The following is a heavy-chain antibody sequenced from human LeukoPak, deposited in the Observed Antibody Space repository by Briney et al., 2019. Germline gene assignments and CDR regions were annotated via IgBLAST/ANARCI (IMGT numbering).Heavy chain of an antibody. CDR1: GDSIFSGRYY. J-gene: IGHJ3*02. D-gene: IGHD3-3*01. CDR3: ARDDSWNAFDI. CDR2: IYNSGTI. V-gene: IGHV4-61*02. Sequence: PSETLSLTCTVSGDSIFSGRYYWNWIRQSAGKGLEWIGRIYNSGTINYNPSLKTRAIISADTSKNQISLKLNSVTAADTAVYFCARDDSWNAFDIWGQGTMVTVSS.